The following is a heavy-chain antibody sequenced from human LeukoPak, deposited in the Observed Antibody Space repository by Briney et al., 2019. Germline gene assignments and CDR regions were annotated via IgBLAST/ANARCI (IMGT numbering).Heavy chain of an antibody. CDR1: GFTFSNAW. V-gene: IGHV3-15*01. D-gene: IGHD2-15*01. CDR2: IKSKTDGGTT. Sequence: GGSLRLSCAASGFTFSNAWMSWVRQAPGKGLEWVGRIKSKTDGGTTDYAAPVKGRFTISGDDSKNTLYLQMNSLKTEDTAVYYCTLRDIVVVVAATRTDYYGMDVWGQGTTVTVSS. J-gene: IGHJ6*02. CDR3: TLRDIVVVVAATRTDYYGMDV.